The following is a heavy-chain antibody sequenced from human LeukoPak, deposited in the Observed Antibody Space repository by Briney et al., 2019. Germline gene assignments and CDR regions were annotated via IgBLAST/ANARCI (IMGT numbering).Heavy chain of an antibody. V-gene: IGHV3-21*04. CDR1: GFTFSSYS. Sequence: GGSLRLSCAASGFTFSSYSMNWVRQAPGKGLEWVSSISSSSSYIYYADSVKGRFTISRDNAKNSLYLQMNSLRAEDTAFYYCARGYRGYSYGRYTDWGQGTLVTVS. J-gene: IGHJ4*02. CDR2: ISSSSSYI. CDR3: ARGYRGYSYGRYTD. D-gene: IGHD5-18*01.